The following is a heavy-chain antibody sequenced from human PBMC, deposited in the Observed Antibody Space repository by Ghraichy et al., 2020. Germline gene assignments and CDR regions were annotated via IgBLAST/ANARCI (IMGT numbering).Heavy chain of an antibody. J-gene: IGHJ3*02. Sequence: GGSLRLSCAASGFTFSSYAMSWVRQAPGKGLEWVSAISGSGGSTYYADSVKGRFTISRDNSKNTLYLQMNSLRAEDTAVYYCAKDYYRKWFGELLRAGAPIAHAFAIWGQGTMVTVSS. CDR1: GFTFSSYA. CDR2: ISGSGGST. CDR3: AKDYYRKWFGELLRAGAPIAHAFAI. D-gene: IGHD3-10*01. V-gene: IGHV3-23*01.